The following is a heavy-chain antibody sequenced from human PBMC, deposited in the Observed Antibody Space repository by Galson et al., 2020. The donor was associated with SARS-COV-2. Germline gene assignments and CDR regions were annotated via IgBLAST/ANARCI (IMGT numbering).Heavy chain of an antibody. CDR1: GGSFSDYY. V-gene: IGHV4-34*01. J-gene: IGHJ4*02. Sequence: SQASETLSLTCAVYGGSFSDYYWSWIRQPPGKGLEWIGEINHIGSTTYNPSLKSRVTISVDTSKKEFSLKLTSVTAADTAVYYCASGPYTNSPHDYWGQGTLVTVSS. CDR3: ASGPYTNSPHDY. CDR2: INHIGST. D-gene: IGHD3-16*01.